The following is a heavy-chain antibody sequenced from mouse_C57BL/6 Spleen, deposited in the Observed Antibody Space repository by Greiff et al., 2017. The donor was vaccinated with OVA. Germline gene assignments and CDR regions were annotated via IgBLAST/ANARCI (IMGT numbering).Heavy chain of an antibody. CDR1: GYTFTSYW. CDR2: IYPGSGST. J-gene: IGHJ1*03. Sequence: QVQLQQPGAELVKPGASVKMSCKASGYTFTSYWITWVKQRPGQGLEWIGDIYPGSGSTNYSEKFKSKATLTVDTSSSTAYMQLSSLTSEDSAVYYCARSDYYGSSYGYFDVWGTGTTVTVSS. V-gene: IGHV1-55*01. D-gene: IGHD1-1*01. CDR3: ARSDYYGSSYGYFDV.